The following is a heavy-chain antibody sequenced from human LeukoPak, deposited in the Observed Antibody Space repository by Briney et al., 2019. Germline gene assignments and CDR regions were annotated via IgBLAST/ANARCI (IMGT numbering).Heavy chain of an antibody. Sequence: GGSLRLSCAASGFPFSSYAMNWVRRAPGKGLEWGSSISSTSSNIYYADSVKGRFTISRDNAKKSLYLQMNSLRAEDTAVYYCARIAWDAFDIWGQGTMVTVSS. D-gene: IGHD2-15*01. CDR2: ISSTSSNI. CDR1: GFPFSSYA. J-gene: IGHJ3*02. V-gene: IGHV3-21*01. CDR3: ARIAWDAFDI.